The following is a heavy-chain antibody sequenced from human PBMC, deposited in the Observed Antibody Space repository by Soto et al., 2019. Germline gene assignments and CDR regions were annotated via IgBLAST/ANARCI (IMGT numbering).Heavy chain of an antibody. CDR2: INWNSGSI. CDR3: VKDESINWYSGHFRH. D-gene: IGHD6-13*01. CDR1: GLCICSCW. V-gene: IGHV3-9*01. Sequence: RHSCVVCGLCICSCWMTWVSKVPGKGLEWVSGINWNSGSIGYGDSVKGRFAISRDNAKNSLHLQMNSLSAEDTAFYYCVKDESINWYSGHFRHWGQGTLVTVSS. J-gene: IGHJ1*01.